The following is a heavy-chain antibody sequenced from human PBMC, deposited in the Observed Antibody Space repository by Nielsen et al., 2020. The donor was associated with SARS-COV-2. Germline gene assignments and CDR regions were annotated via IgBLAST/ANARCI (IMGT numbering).Heavy chain of an antibody. V-gene: IGHV4-31*03. Sequence: LRLSCTVSGGSISSGGYYWSWIRQHPGKGLEWIGYIYYSGSTYYNPSLKSRVTISVDTSKNQFSLKLSSVTAADTAVYYCARGVTTVTTSDYWGQGTLVTVSS. CDR1: GGSISSGGYY. CDR2: IYYSGST. CDR3: ARGVTTVTTSDY. D-gene: IGHD4-17*01. J-gene: IGHJ4*02.